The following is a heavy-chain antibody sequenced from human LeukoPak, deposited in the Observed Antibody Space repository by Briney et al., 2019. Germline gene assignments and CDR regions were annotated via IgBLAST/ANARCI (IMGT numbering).Heavy chain of an antibody. D-gene: IGHD3-22*01. Sequence: GSLRLSCAASGFTVSSNYMSWVRQAPGKGLEWVSVLYSGGSTYYADSVKGRFTISRDNSKHTLYLQMNSLRAEDTAVYYCARGPTYYYDSSGYTGFDYWGQGTLVTVSS. CDR3: ARGPTYYYDSSGYTGFDY. V-gene: IGHV3-53*01. J-gene: IGHJ4*02. CDR1: GFTVSSNY. CDR2: LYSGGST.